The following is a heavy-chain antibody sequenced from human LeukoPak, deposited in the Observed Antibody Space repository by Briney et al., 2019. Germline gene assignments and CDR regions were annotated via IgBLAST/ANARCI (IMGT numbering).Heavy chain of an antibody. J-gene: IGHJ3*02. CDR3: TTDPGIVEMATMNAFDI. V-gene: IGHV3-15*07. Sequence: GGSLRLSCAASGFTFSNAWMNWVRQAPGKGLEWVGHIKSKTDGGTTDYAAPVKGRFTISGDDSKNTLYLQMNSLKTEDTAVYYCTTDPGIVEMATMNAFDIWGQGTMVTVSS. D-gene: IGHD5-24*01. CDR2: IKSKTDGGTT. CDR1: GFTFSNAW.